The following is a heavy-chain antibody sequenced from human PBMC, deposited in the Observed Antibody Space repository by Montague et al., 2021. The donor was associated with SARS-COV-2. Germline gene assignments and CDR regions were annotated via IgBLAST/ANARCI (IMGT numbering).Heavy chain of an antibody. D-gene: IGHD5-12*01. CDR2: SYDGGAA. Sequence: SETLSLTCAVSGDSITGYYWSWLRRSPGKGLEWIAYSYDGGAANYNPSLGSRVTISTDTSKNQLSLKVNSVTAADTAVYYCVRGHPYDGRRGAYDIWGQGTVVIVSA. CDR3: VRGHPYDGRRGAYDI. J-gene: IGHJ3*02. V-gene: IGHV4-59*01. CDR1: GDSITGYY.